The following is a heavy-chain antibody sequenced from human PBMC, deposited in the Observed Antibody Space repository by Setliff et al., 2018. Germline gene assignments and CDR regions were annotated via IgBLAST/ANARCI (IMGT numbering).Heavy chain of an antibody. D-gene: IGHD3-9*01. CDR3: ARAYYGTVNGYSSYYGLDV. Sequence: PGGSLRLSCAASGFTFSSYGMHWVRQDPGKGLVWVSRVNDDGSSAMYADSVKGRFTMSRDNAKNTLYLQMNSLSAEDTAVYYCARAYYGTVNGYSSYYGLDVWGQGTTVTVSS. J-gene: IGHJ6*02. CDR1: GFTFSSYG. V-gene: IGHV3-74*03. CDR2: VNDDGSSA.